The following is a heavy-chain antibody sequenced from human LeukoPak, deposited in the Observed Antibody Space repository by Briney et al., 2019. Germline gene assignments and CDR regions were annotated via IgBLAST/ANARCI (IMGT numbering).Heavy chain of an antibody. Sequence: PGGSLRLPCAASGFTFSSYWMHWVRQAPGKGLVWVSRINSDGSSTSYADSVKGRFTISRDNAKNTLYLQTNSLRAEDTAVYYCATWYYYDSSAYYLSYWGQGTLVTVSS. CDR3: ATWYYYDSSAYYLSY. D-gene: IGHD3-22*01. CDR1: GFTFSSYW. J-gene: IGHJ4*02. CDR2: INSDGSST. V-gene: IGHV3-74*01.